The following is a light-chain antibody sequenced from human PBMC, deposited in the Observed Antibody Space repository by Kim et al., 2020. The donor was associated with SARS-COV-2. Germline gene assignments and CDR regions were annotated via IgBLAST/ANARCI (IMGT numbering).Light chain of an antibody. V-gene: IGLV2-11*01. J-gene: IGLJ3*02. CDR1: SSDVGGHNY. Sequence: QSALTQPRSVSGSPGQSVTISCTGTSSDVGGHNYVSWYQQHPGKCPKLMIYDVNKRPSGVPDRFSGSKSGNTASLTISGLQAEDEADYYCCSYAGSYTLVFGGGTQLTVL. CDR3: CSYAGSYTLV. CDR2: DVN.